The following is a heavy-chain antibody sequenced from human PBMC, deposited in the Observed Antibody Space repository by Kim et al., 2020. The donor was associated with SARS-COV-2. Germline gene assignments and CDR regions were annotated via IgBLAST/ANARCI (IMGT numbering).Heavy chain of an antibody. CDR1: GGSISSGGYY. Sequence: SETLSLTCTVSGGSISSGGYYWSWIRQHPGKGLEWIGYIYYSGSTYYNPSLKSRVTISVDTSKNQFSLKLSSVTAADTAVYYCAREVDTKAGASGSPHRHLDYWGQGTLVTVSS. CDR2: IYYSGST. V-gene: IGHV4-31*03. J-gene: IGHJ4*02. D-gene: IGHD2-15*01. CDR3: AREVDTKAGASGSPHRHLDY.